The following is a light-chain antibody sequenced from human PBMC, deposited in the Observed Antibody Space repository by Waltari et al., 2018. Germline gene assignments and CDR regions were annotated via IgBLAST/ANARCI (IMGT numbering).Light chain of an antibody. J-gene: IGKJ2*01. CDR1: QTISTF. CDR3: QQSYVTPYT. V-gene: IGKV1-39*01. Sequence: DIRLTQSPSSLSASVGDRVTFNCRASQTISTFLNWYQQKPGKAPTVLIYSASTLQSGVPSTFSGSGSGTDFNLTISNLRPDDFAIYYCQQSYVTPYTFGQGTKLEIK. CDR2: SAS.